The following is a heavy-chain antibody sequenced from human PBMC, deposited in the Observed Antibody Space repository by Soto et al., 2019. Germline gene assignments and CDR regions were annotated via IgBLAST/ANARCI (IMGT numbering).Heavy chain of an antibody. CDR3: AREGRYYYDSSGYYWDPYYFDY. Sequence: ASVKVSCKASGGTFSSYAISWVRQAPGQGLEWMGGIIPIFGTANYAQKFQGRVTITADKSTRTAYMELSSPRSEDTAVYYCAREGRYYYDSSGYYWDPYYFDYWGQGTLVTVSS. V-gene: IGHV1-69*06. J-gene: IGHJ4*02. CDR1: GGTFSSYA. D-gene: IGHD3-22*01. CDR2: IIPIFGTA.